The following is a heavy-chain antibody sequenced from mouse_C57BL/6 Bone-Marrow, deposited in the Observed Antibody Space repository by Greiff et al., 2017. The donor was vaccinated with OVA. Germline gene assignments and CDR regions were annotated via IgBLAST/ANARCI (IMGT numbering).Heavy chain of an antibody. J-gene: IGHJ1*03. Sequence: VQLQQPGAELVMPGASVKLSCKASGYTFTSYWMHWVKQRPGQGLEWIGEIDPSDSYTNYNQKFKGKSTLTVDKSSSTAYMQLSSLTSEDSAVXYCARNPYWYFDVWGTGTTVTVSS. CDR3: ARNPYWYFDV. CDR2: IDPSDSYT. CDR1: GYTFTSYW. V-gene: IGHV1-69*01.